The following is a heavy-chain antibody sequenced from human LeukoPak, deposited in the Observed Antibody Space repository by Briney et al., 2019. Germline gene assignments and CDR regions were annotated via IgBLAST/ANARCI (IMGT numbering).Heavy chain of an antibody. Sequence: SETLSLTCTVSGSSISSSSYYWGWIRQPPGTGLEWIGSIYYSGSTYYNPSLKSRVTISVDTSKNQFSLKLSSVTAADTAVYYCARLRLGYSSSWYSSWFDPWGQGTLVTVSS. V-gene: IGHV4-39*01. D-gene: IGHD6-13*01. CDR1: GSSISSSSYY. CDR2: IYYSGST. J-gene: IGHJ5*02. CDR3: ARLRLGYSSSWYSSWFDP.